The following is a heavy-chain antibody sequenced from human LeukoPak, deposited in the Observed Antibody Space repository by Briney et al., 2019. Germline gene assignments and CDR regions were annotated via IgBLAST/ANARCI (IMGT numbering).Heavy chain of an antibody. CDR2: ISAYNGNT. CDR3: ARDRQAYDSSGIFDY. V-gene: IGHV1-18*01. D-gene: IGHD3-22*01. Sequence: VASVKVSCKASGYTFTSYGISWVRQAPGQGLEWMGWISAYNGNTNYAQKLQGRVTMTTDTSTSTAYMELRSLRSDDTAVYYCARDRQAYDSSGIFDYWGQGTLVTVSS. J-gene: IGHJ4*02. CDR1: GYTFTSYG.